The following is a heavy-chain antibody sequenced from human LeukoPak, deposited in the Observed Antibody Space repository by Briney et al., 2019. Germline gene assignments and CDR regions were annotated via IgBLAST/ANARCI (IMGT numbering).Heavy chain of an antibody. J-gene: IGHJ4*02. V-gene: IGHV4-39*01. Sequence: SETLSLTCTVSGGSVSSSDYYWGWIRQPPGKGLEWIGSIYYSGGTYYNPSLKSRVTISVDTSKNQFSLKLSSVTAADTAVYYCARQIPSASPYYFDYWGQGTLVTVSS. CDR3: ARQIPSASPYYFDY. CDR2: IYYSGGT. CDR1: GGSVSSSDYY. D-gene: IGHD6-6*01.